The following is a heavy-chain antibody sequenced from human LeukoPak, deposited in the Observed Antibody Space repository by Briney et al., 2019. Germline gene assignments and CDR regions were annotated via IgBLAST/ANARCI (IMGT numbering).Heavy chain of an antibody. J-gene: IGHJ3*02. CDR2: IYYTGST. Sequence: SETLSLTCSVSGGSIGTYYWTWIRQPPGKGLEWIGYIYYTGSTNYNPSLKSRATMSVDTSKNQVSLKMTSVTVADTAVYYCARPSIPSAAASALDIWGQGTMVPVSS. V-gene: IGHV4-59*08. D-gene: IGHD2-2*01. CDR1: GGSIGTYY. CDR3: ARPSIPSAAASALDI.